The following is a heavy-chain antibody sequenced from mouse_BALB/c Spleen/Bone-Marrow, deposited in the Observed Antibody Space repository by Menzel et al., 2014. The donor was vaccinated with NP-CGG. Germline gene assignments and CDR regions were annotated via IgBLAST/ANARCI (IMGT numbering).Heavy chain of an antibody. D-gene: IGHD3-1*01. CDR1: GFTLSNYW. J-gene: IGHJ3*01. CDR2: IRLKSNNYAT. V-gene: IGHV6-6*02. CDR3: TTGFAY. Sequence: EVMLVESGGGLVQPGGSMKLSCVASGFTLSNYWMNLVRQSPVTGLEWVAEIRLKSNNYATHYAESVKGRFTISRDDSKRSVYLQMNNLRAEDTGIYYCTTGFAYWGQGTLVTGSA.